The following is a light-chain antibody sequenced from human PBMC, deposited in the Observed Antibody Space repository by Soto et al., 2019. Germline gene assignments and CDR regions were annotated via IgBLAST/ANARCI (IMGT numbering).Light chain of an antibody. CDR2: LNSDGSH. J-gene: IGLJ3*02. CDR3: QTWGTGIQGWV. V-gene: IGLV4-69*01. Sequence: QSVLTQSPSASASLGASVKLTCTLSSGHSTYAITWHQQQPEKGPRYLMKLNSDGSHSKGDGIPDRFSGSSSGAQRYLTISSLQSEDEADYYCQTWGTGIQGWVFSGGTKLTVL. CDR1: SGHSTYA.